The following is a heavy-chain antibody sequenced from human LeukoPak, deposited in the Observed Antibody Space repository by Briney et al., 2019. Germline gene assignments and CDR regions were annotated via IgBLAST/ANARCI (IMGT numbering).Heavy chain of an antibody. V-gene: IGHV3-30*18. CDR1: GFTFSSYG. CDR3: AKDLQGIVVVITTPFQH. CDR2: ISYDGSNK. D-gene: IGHD3-22*01. J-gene: IGHJ1*01. Sequence: GGSLRLSCAASGFTFSSYGMHWVRQAPGKGLEWVAVISYDGSNKYYADSVKGRFTISRDNSKNTLYLQMNSLRAEDTAVYYCAKDLQGIVVVITTPFQHWGQGTLVTVSS.